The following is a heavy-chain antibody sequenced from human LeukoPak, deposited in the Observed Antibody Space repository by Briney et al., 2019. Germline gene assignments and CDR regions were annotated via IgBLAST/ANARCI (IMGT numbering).Heavy chain of an antibody. Sequence: ASVKVSCKASGYTFTGYYMHWVRQAPGQRLEWMGWINAGNGNTKYSQKFQGRVTITRDTSASTAYMELSSLRSEDTAVYYCARQTSSSHLYYFDYWGQGTLVTVSS. D-gene: IGHD6-13*01. CDR3: ARQTSSSHLYYFDY. V-gene: IGHV1-3*01. J-gene: IGHJ4*02. CDR2: INAGNGNT. CDR1: GYTFTGYY.